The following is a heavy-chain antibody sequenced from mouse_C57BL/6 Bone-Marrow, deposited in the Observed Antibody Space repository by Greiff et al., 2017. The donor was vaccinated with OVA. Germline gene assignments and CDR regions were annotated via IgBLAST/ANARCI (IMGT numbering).Heavy chain of an antibody. CDR2: IYPGNSDT. CDR1: GYTFTSYW. CDR3: TNYYYGSSYVGYYFDY. D-gene: IGHD1-1*01. V-gene: IGHV1-5*01. J-gene: IGHJ2*01. Sequence: VQLQQSGTVLARPGASVKMSCKTSGYTFTSYWMHWVKQRPGQGLEWIGAIYPGNSDTSYNQKFKGKAKLTAVTSASTAYMELSSLTNEDSAVYYCTNYYYGSSYVGYYFDYWGQGTTLTVSS.